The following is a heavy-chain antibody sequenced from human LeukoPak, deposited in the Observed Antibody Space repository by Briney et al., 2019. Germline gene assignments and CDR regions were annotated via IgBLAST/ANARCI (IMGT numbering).Heavy chain of an antibody. CDR2: IYSAGST. Sequence: PGGSLRLSCAASGFTVSSNYMNWVRQAPGKGLEWVSVIYSAGSTYYADSVKGRFTISRDNSKNTLYLQMNSLRAEDTAVYYCARAVYGSGSYYYSYWGQGTLVTVSS. CDR1: GFTVSSNY. CDR3: ARAVYGSGSYYYSY. J-gene: IGHJ4*02. D-gene: IGHD3-10*01. V-gene: IGHV3-53*01.